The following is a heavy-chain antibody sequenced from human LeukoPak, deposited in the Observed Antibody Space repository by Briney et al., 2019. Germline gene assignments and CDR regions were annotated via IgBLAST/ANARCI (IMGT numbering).Heavy chain of an antibody. J-gene: IGHJ4*02. CDR1: GFTFSSYS. D-gene: IGHD3-22*01. V-gene: IGHV3-21*01. CDR2: ISSSSSYI. Sequence: GGSLRLSCAASGFTFSSYSMNWVRQAPGKWLEWVSSISSSSSYIYYADSVKGRFTISRDNAKNSLYLQMNSLRAEDTAVYYCARDGNYDSSGYHLGWGQGTLVTVSS. CDR3: ARDGNYDSSGYHLG.